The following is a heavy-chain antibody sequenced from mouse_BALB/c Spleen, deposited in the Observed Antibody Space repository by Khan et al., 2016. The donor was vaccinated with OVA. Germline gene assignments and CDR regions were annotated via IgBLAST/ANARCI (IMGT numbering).Heavy chain of an antibody. Sequence: QVQLQQSGPGLVQPSQSLSITCTVSGFSLPNYSVHWVRQSPGKGLEWLGVIWSAGSTDYNAAFISRLTIRKDNSRSPVFFNMNSMHPNDTAIYYCARRGYDYGRGALFAYWGQGTLVTVSA. V-gene: IGHV2-2*02. CDR2: IWSAGST. CDR1: GFSLPNYS. D-gene: IGHD2-4*01. J-gene: IGHJ3*01. CDR3: ARRGYDYGRGALFAY.